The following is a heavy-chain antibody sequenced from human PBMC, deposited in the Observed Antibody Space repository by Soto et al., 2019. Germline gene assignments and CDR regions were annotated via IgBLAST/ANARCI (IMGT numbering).Heavy chain of an antibody. CDR3: VGGRWVRVGLRYYYYDMDV. CDR2: IIPIFGTT. CDR1: GGTFNSYG. D-gene: IGHD5-12*01. V-gene: IGHV1-69*12. J-gene: IGHJ6*02. Sequence: QVQLVQSGAEVRKPGSSVKVFCKASGGTFNSYGITWVRQAPGQGLEWMGGIIPIFGTTNYAQKVQGRVTISADEATRTASRELSSLISDDTAVYCCVGGRWVRVGLRYYYYDMDVWGQGTTVTVSS.